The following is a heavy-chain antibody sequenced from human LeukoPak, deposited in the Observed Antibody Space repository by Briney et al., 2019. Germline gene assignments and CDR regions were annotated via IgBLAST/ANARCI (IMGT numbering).Heavy chain of an antibody. CDR3: AREGRQNYVYFDC. CDR2: INYSGNT. D-gene: IGHD1-7*01. CDR1: GDSISSYY. V-gene: IGHV4-59*01. J-gene: IGHJ4*02. Sequence: SETLSLNCTVSGDSISSYYWSWIRQPPGKGLEWMGYINYSGNTNYNPSLKSRVTISVDTSKNQFSLRLTSVTAADTAVYYCAREGRQNYVYFDCWGQGTLVTVYS.